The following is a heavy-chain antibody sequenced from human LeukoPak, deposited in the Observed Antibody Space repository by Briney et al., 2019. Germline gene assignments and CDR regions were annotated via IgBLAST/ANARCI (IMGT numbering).Heavy chain of an antibody. CDR2: VYYSGST. J-gene: IGHJ4*02. CDR1: GGSINNYY. D-gene: IGHD6-13*01. V-gene: IGHV4-59*08. Sequence: SETLSLTCTVSGGSINNYYWTWIRQPPGKGLEWIGFVYYSGSTNYNPSLKSRVTISLDTSRNQFSLELSSVTAADTAVYYCARRARATAGGDYFDYWGQGTLVTVSS. CDR3: ARRARATAGGDYFDY.